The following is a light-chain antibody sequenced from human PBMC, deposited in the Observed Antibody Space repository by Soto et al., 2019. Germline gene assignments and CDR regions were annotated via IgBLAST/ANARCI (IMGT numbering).Light chain of an antibody. CDR3: SSYTSTSTYV. J-gene: IGLJ1*01. V-gene: IGLV2-14*01. Sequence: QSALTQPASVSGSPGQSITISCTGTSSDVGGYNYVSWYQQHPGKAPKLMIYDVTNRPSGISNRFSGSKSGNPASLTISGLQAEYEADYSSSSYTSTSTYVFGTGTNVTVL. CDR1: SSDVGGYNY. CDR2: DVT.